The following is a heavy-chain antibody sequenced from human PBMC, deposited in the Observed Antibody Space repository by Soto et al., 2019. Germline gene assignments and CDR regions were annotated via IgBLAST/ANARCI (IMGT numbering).Heavy chain of an antibody. CDR3: ARGPAVDTAMVLDAFDI. Sequence: QVQLQQWGAGLLKPSETLSLTCAVYGGSFSGYYWSWIRQPPGKGLEWIGEINHSGSTNYNPSLKSRVTISVDTSKNQFPLKLSSVTAADTAVYYCARGPAVDTAMVLDAFDIWGQGTMVTVSS. J-gene: IGHJ3*02. CDR2: INHSGST. CDR1: GGSFSGYY. V-gene: IGHV4-34*01. D-gene: IGHD5-18*01.